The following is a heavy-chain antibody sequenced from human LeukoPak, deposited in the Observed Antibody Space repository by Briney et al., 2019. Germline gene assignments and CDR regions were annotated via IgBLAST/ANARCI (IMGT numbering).Heavy chain of an antibody. V-gene: IGHV1-8*03. D-gene: IGHD3-3*01. J-gene: IGHJ4*02. CDR3: ARVPSDAFDFWSGYPYFDY. CDR2: MNPNSGNT. CDR1: GYTFTSYD. Sequence: ASVKVSCKASGYTFTSYDINWVRQATGQGLEWVGWMNPNSGNTGYAQKFQGRVTITRNTSISTAYMELSSLRSEDTAVYYCARVPSDAFDFWSGYPYFDYWGQGTLVTVSS.